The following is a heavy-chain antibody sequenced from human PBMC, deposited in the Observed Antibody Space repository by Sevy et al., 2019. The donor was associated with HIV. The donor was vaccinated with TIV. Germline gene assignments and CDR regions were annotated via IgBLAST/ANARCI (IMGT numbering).Heavy chain of an antibody. CDR3: ARGADSSGYGHRRVNWFDP. J-gene: IGHJ5*02. CDR1: GGSISSGGYS. D-gene: IGHD3-22*01. Sequence: SETLSLTCAVSGGSISSGGYSWSWIRQPPGKGLEWIGYIYHSGSTYYNPSLKSRVTISVDRSKNQFSLKLGSVTAADTAVYYCARGADSSGYGHRRVNWFDPWGQGTLVTVSS. V-gene: IGHV4-30-2*01. CDR2: IYHSGST.